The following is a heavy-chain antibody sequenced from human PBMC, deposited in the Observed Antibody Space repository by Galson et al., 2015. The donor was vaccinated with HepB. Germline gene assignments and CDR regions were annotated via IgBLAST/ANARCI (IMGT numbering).Heavy chain of an antibody. D-gene: IGHD2-2*02. Sequence: SLRLSCAASGFTFSSYGMHWVRQAPGKGLEWVAVISYDGSNKYYADSEKGRFTISRDNSKNTLYLQMNNLRAEDTAVYYCAKDRRAGTYTSPGYWGQGTRVTVSS. CDR2: ISYDGSNK. V-gene: IGHV3-30*18. J-gene: IGHJ4*02. CDR3: AKDRRAGTYTSPGY. CDR1: GFTFSSYG.